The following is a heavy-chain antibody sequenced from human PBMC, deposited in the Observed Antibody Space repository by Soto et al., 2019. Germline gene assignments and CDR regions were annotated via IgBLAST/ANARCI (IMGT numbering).Heavy chain of an antibody. CDR1: GDSIGSNVC. Sequence: PSETRSLTCDLSGDSIGSNVCWSSVRQPSGKGLEWIGEVYHNGLTDYNPSLRGRATMSADMSKNQFSLRVTSVTDADTAIYYCARGAALPGEADRFDYWGQGPRSPSPQ. J-gene: IGHJ4*02. CDR3: ARGAALPGEADRFDY. D-gene: IGHD2-15*01. CDR2: VYHNGLT. V-gene: IGHV4-4*02.